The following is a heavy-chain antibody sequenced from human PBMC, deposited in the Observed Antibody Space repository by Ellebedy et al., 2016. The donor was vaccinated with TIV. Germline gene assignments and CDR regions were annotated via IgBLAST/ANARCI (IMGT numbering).Heavy chain of an antibody. V-gene: IGHV3-23*01. J-gene: IGHJ6*02. Sequence: GGSLRLXXAASGFTFSSYAMSWVRQAPGKGLEWVSAISGSGGSTYYADSVKGRFTISRDNSKNTLYLQMNSLRAEDTDVYYSAKGHSSGYRDPYGMDVWGQGTTVTVSS. D-gene: IGHD3-22*01. CDR3: AKGHSSGYRDPYGMDV. CDR1: GFTFSSYA. CDR2: ISGSGGST.